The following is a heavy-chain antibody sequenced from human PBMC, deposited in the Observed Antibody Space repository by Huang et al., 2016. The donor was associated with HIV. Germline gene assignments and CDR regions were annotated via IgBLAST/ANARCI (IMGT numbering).Heavy chain of an antibody. J-gene: IGHJ4*02. CDR1: GGFFRNFA. CDR2: ISPTLGTA. Sequence: QVQLVQSGAEVKKPGSSVKVSCKASGGFFRNFAIGWVRQAPGQGLEWMGGISPTLGTASYAQKFQDRVTIIADESTSTAYMELSSLRSEDTAVYYCATVDYYDTSGPQRGYFDNWGQGTLVTVSS. CDR3: ATVDYYDTSGPQRGYFDN. V-gene: IGHV1-69*01. D-gene: IGHD3-22*01.